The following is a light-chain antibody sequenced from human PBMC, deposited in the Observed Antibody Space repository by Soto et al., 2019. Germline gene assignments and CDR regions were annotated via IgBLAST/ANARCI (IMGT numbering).Light chain of an antibody. CDR2: NNN. CDR3: AAWDDSLNGHVL. CDR1: SSNIGSNS. J-gene: IGLJ2*01. Sequence: QAVVTQPPSASGTPGQRVTISCSGSSSNIGSNSANWYQHLPGTAPKLLIYNNNHRPSGVPDRFSGSKSGTSASLAISGLQSEDEADYYCAAWDDSLNGHVLFGGGTKVTVL. V-gene: IGLV1-44*01.